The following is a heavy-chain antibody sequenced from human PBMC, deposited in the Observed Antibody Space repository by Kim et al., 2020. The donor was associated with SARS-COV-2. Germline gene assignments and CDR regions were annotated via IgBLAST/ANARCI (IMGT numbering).Heavy chain of an antibody. J-gene: IGHJ5*02. V-gene: IGHV4-4*02. CDR2: T. Sequence: TNYNPSRESRVTITVEKSKNQFALKLSSVTAADAAVYYCAKTTATFSFDPWGQGTLVTVSS. CDR3: AKTTATFSFDP. D-gene: IGHD4-17*01.